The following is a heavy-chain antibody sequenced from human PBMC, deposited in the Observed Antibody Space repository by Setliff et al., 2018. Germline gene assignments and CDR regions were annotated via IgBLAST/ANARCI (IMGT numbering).Heavy chain of an antibody. CDR1: GGTFSNYG. Sequence: SVKVSCKASGGTFSNYGVSWVRQAPGQGLEWMGGTIPLFGTTDYAQKFHGRVTIITDESTSTAYMELSSLTSDDTAVYYCARVPQEALYYYDRGHYIDYWGQGTLVTVSS. J-gene: IGHJ4*02. D-gene: IGHD3-22*01. V-gene: IGHV1-69*05. CDR3: ARVPQEALYYYDRGHYIDY. CDR2: TIPLFGTT.